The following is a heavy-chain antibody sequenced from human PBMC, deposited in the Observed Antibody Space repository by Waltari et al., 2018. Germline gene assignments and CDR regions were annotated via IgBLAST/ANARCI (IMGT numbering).Heavy chain of an antibody. CDR3: ARASYGSGSSWFDP. Sequence: QVQLQESGPGLVKPSETLSLICSVSGGSISTHFWGWIRQPPGKTLEWIGNIHSSGSTNYNPSRTSRVTISLDMSKNQFSLKLRSVSAADTAVYYCARASYGSGSSWFDPWGQGNLVTVSS. J-gene: IGHJ5*02. CDR2: IHSSGST. D-gene: IGHD3-10*01. V-gene: IGHV4-59*11. CDR1: GGSISTHF.